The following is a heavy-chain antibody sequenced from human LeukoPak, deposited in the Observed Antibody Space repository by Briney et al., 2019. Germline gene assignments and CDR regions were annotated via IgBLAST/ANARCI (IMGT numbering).Heavy chain of an antibody. J-gene: IGHJ4*02. D-gene: IGHD5-18*01. CDR3: ARGVWGYSYGAYYFDY. V-gene: IGHV1-18*01. Sequence: ASVKVSCKASGYTFTNYVISWVRQAPGQGLEWMGWISAYNGNTNYTQKLQGRVTMTTDTSTSTAYMELRSLRSDDTAVYYCARGVWGYSYGAYYFDYWGQGTLVTVSS. CDR2: ISAYNGNT. CDR1: GYTFTNYV.